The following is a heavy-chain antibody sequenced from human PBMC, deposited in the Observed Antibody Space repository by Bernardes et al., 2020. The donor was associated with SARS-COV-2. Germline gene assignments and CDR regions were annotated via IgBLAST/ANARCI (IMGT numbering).Heavy chain of an antibody. D-gene: IGHD3-22*01. CDR2: INPNSGGT. J-gene: IGHJ6*02. V-gene: IGHV1-2*02. CDR1: AYPFTGYY. CDR3: AIPPTNYDRYGMDV. Sequence: ASVKVSCKAFAYPFTGYYIHWVRQAPGQGLEWMGWINPNSGGTTYAQKFQGRVTMTRDTSISTAYMELNRLTSDDTAVYYCAIPPTNYDRYGMDVWGQGTTVTGSS.